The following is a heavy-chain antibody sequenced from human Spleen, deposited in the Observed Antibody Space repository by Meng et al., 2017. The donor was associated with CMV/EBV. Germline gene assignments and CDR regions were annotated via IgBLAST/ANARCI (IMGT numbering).Heavy chain of an antibody. D-gene: IGHD6-19*01. CDR1: GFTFSSFG. Sequence: GGSLRLSCAASGFTFSSFGMHWVRQSPGKGLEWVASIDENNEYYADSVRGRFTISRDNSKNTLYLQMNSLRAGDTAVYYCARVGAESRGSGWYGYWGQGALVTVSS. CDR3: ARVGAESRGSGWYGY. CDR2: IDENNE. V-gene: IGHV3-30*02. J-gene: IGHJ4*02.